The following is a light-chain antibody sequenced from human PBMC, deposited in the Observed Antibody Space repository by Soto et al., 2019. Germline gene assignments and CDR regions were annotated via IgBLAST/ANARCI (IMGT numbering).Light chain of an antibody. CDR1: QDIGSV. Sequence: AIRMTQSPSSLSASIGDTVTITCRASQDIGSVLAWYQQKPGTAPKVLISGASDLHGGVPSRFSGSGSRTDFTLTITHLQSEDFATYYCQQYDNLPLTFGGGTKVEIK. CDR3: QQYDNLPLT. J-gene: IGKJ4*01. CDR2: GAS. V-gene: IGKV1-8*01.